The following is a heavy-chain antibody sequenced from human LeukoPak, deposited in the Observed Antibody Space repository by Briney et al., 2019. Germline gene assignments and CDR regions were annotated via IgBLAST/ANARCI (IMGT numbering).Heavy chain of an antibody. V-gene: IGHV1-8*03. CDR3: ARGVHRGSHVAWPIGGPDY. Sequence: ASVKVSCKASGYTFTSYDINWVRQATGQGLEWMGWMNPNSGNTGYAQKFQGRVTITRNTSISTAYMELSSLRSEDTAVYYCARGVHRGSHVAWPIGGPDYWGQGTLVTVSS. CDR2: MNPNSGNT. CDR1: GYTFTSYD. D-gene: IGHD1-26*01. J-gene: IGHJ4*02.